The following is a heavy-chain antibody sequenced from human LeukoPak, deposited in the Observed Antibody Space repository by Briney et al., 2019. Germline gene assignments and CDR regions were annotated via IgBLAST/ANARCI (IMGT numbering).Heavy chain of an antibody. Sequence: GGSLRLSCAASGFIFSSFGMHWVRQAPGQGLEWMGWINPNSGGTNYAQKFQGRVTMTRDTAISTAYMELSSLRFDDTAVYFCARVGRGAYSSRWYLDYWGQGTLVTVSS. CDR3: ARVGRGAYSSRWYLDY. J-gene: IGHJ4*02. CDR2: INPNSGGT. D-gene: IGHD6-13*01. V-gene: IGHV1-2*02. CDR1: GFIFSSFG.